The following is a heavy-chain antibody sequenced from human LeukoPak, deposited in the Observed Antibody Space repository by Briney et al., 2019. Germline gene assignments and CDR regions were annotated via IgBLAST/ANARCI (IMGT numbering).Heavy chain of an antibody. J-gene: IGHJ4*02. CDR2: IWYDGSNK. V-gene: IGHV3-33*06. Sequence: GRSLRLSCAASGFTFSSYGMHWVRQAPGKGLEWVAVIWYDGSNKYYADSVKGRFTISRDNSKNTLYLQMNSLRAEDTAVYYCAKGKYGGNSVIDYWGQGTLVTVSS. D-gene: IGHD4-23*01. CDR1: GFTFSSYG. CDR3: AKGKYGGNSVIDY.